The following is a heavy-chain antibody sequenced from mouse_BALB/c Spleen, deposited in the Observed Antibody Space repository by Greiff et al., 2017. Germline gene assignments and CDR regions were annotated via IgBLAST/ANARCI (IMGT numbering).Heavy chain of an antibody. CDR2: INPSTGYT. V-gene: IGHV1-7*01. CDR3: AKRQLGLRDWFAY. J-gene: IGHJ3*01. CDR1: GYTFTSYW. Sequence: VQLQQSGAELAKPGASVKMSCKASGYTFTSYWMHWVKQRPGQGLEWIGYINPSTGYTEYNQKFKDKATLTADKSSSTAYMQLSSLTSEDSAVYYCAKRQLGLRDWFAYWGQGTLVTVSA. D-gene: IGHD3-2*01.